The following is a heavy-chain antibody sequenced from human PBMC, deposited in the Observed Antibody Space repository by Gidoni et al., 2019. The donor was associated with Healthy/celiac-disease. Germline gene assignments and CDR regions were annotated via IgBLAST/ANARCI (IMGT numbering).Heavy chain of an antibody. CDR1: GFTFSNYA. CDR2: ISVSGVSA. Sequence: EVQLVESGGGLVQPGGSLRLSCAASGFTFSNYALSWVRQAPGKGLEWVSSISVSGVSAHYADPVKGRFTISRDNSKNTLYLQMNSLRAEDTAVYYCAKTYGWHDAFDIWGQGTMVTVSS. J-gene: IGHJ3*02. D-gene: IGHD3-10*01. CDR3: AKTYGWHDAFDI. V-gene: IGHV3-23*04.